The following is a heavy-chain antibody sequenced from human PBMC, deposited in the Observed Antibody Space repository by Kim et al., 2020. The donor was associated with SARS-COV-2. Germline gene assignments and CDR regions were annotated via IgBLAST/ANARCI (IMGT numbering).Heavy chain of an antibody. CDR2: INADGSST. J-gene: IGHJ4*02. V-gene: IGHV3-74*01. CDR1: GFTFSSSW. D-gene: IGHD3-16*01. Sequence: GGSLRLSCAASGFTFSSSWMHWVRHIPGRGLVSVSRINADGSSTDYADSVKGRFIISRDNANNTLYLQMTSLRGEDTAVYYCANNVWGSSSDYWGQGTLVTVSS. CDR3: ANNVWGSSSDY.